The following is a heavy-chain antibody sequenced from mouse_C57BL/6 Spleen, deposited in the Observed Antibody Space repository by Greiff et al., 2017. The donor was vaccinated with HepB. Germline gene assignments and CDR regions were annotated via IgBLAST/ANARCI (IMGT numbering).Heavy chain of an antibody. Sequence: VQLQQPGAELVKPGASVKMSCKASGYTFTSYWITWVKQRPGQGLEWIGDIYPGSGSTNYNEKFKSKATLTVDNSSSTDYMQLSSLTTEDSAVYCCARGLTGPDYWGQGTTLTVSS. CDR3: ARGLTGPDY. CDR1: GYTFTSYW. D-gene: IGHD4-1*01. J-gene: IGHJ2*01. CDR2: IYPGSGST. V-gene: IGHV1-55*01.